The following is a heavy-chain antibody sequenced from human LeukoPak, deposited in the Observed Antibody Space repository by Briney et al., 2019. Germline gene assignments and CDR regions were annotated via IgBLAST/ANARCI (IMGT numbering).Heavy chain of an antibody. CDR3: ARYAPYQLLLDY. D-gene: IGHD2-2*01. Sequence: SVKVSCKASGGTFSSYAISWVRQAPGQGLEWMGGIIPIFGTANYAQKFQGRVTITADESTSTAYRELSSLRSEDTAVYYCARYAPYQLLLDYWGQGTLVTVSS. CDR1: GGTFSSYA. V-gene: IGHV1-69*13. CDR2: IIPIFGTA. J-gene: IGHJ4*02.